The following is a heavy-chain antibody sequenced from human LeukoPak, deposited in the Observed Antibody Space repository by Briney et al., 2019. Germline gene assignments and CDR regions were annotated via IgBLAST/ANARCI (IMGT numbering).Heavy chain of an antibody. D-gene: IGHD3-16*01. CDR3: IRGGRYVYDI. CDR1: GFRISDSS. V-gene: IGHV3-73*01. CDR2: TAAKAPTYAT. J-gene: IGHJ3*02. Sequence: GGSLRLSCAASGFRISDSSIHWVRQASGKGLEWVGRTAAKAPTYATTYAASMTGRFTISRDASRNTAYLQMDSLRTEDTAFYYCIRGGRYVYDIWGQGTMVTVSS.